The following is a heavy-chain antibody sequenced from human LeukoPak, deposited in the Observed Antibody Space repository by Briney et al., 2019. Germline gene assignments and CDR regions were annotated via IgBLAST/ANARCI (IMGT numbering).Heavy chain of an antibody. D-gene: IGHD2-2*01. V-gene: IGHV4-34*01. CDR1: GFTFSSYA. J-gene: IGHJ4*02. CDR2: INHSGST. Sequence: GSLRLSCAASGFTFSSYAMSWVRQPPGKGLEWIGEINHSGSTNYNPSLKSRVTISVDTSKNQFSLKLSSVTAADTAVYYCARGRRYCSSTSCYRGYFDYWGQGTLVTVSS. CDR3: ARGRRYCSSTSCYRGYFDY.